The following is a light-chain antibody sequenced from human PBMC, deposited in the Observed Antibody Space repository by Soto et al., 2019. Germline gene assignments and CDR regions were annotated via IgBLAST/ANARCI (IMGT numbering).Light chain of an antibody. CDR2: GAS. CDR1: QSVSSN. J-gene: IGKJ5*01. CDR3: QYYDKLAKAIT. V-gene: IGKV3D-15*01. Sequence: IVLTQSPATLSVSPGERATLSCRASQSVSSNLAWYQQKPGQAPGLLIYGASKRATGTPDRFIGSGSGTDFTLTISRLEPEDFAVYYCQYYDKLAKAITFGQGTRLEIK.